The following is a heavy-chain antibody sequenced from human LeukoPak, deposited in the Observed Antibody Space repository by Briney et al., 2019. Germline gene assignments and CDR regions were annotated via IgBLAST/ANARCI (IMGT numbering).Heavy chain of an antibody. J-gene: IGHJ3*02. Sequence: GGSLRLSCAASGFTFSSYGMHWVRQAPGKGLEWVAFIRYDGSNKYYADSVKGRFTISRDNSKNTLYLQMNSLRAEDTAVYYCAREMATIDAFDIWGQGTMVTVSS. D-gene: IGHD5-24*01. CDR3: AREMATIDAFDI. CDR2: IRYDGSNK. V-gene: IGHV3-30*02. CDR1: GFTFSSYG.